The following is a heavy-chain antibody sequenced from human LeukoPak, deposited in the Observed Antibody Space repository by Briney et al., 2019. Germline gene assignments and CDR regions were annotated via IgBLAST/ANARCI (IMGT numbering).Heavy chain of an antibody. J-gene: IGHJ4*02. CDR1: GGSFSGYY. Sequence: SETLSLTCAVYGGSFSGYYWSWIRQPPGKGLEWIGEINHSGSTNYNPSLKSRVTISVDTSKNQFSLKLSSVTAADTAVYYCARRGTVVVTFPDYWGQGTLVTVSS. CDR3: ARRGTVVVTFPDY. CDR2: INHSGST. V-gene: IGHV4-34*01. D-gene: IGHD3-22*01.